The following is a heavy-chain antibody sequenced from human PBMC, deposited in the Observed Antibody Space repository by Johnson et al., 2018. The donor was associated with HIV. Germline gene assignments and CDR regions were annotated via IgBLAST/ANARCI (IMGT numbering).Heavy chain of an antibody. CDR2: ISSSGSTI. CDR3: AKERTAMVTPFDA. J-gene: IGHJ3*01. D-gene: IGHD5-18*01. V-gene: IGHV3-11*04. CDR1: GFTFSDYY. Sequence: QLVESGGGLVKPGGSLRLSCAASGFTFSDYYMSWIRQAPGKGLEWVSYISSSGSTIYYADSVKGRFTVSRANSENTLFLQMNSLRDEDTAVYYCAKERTAMVTPFDAWGQGTRVTVSS.